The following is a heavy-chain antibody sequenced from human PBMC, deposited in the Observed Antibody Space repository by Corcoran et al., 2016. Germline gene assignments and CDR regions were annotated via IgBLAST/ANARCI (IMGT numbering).Heavy chain of an antibody. J-gene: IGHJ4*02. CDR3: AKPLGRYYYDSSGPNYYFDY. V-gene: IGHV3-30*18. CDR2: ISYDGSNK. CDR1: GFTFSSYG. Sequence: QVQLVESGGGVVQPGRSLRLSCAASGFTFSSYGMHWVRQAPGKGLEWVAVISYDGSNKYYADSVKGRFTISRDNSKNTLYLQMNSLRAENTAVYYCAKPLGRYYYDSSGPNYYFDYWGQGTLVTGSS. D-gene: IGHD3-22*01.